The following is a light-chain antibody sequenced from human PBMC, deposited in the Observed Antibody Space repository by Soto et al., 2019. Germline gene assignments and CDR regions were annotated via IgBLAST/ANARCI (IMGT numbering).Light chain of an antibody. V-gene: IGKV1-5*03. CDR2: KAS. CDR3: KQYNNFPPP. J-gene: IGKJ4*01. Sequence: DIHVTHAPSTLSASVVDRVTITWRASQTITNWLAWYQQRPGKAPKLLVYKASTLESGVPSRFSGSGSGTEFTLTIRSLQPDDSETYSCKQYNNFPPPIGKGHXVEIK. CDR1: QTITNW.